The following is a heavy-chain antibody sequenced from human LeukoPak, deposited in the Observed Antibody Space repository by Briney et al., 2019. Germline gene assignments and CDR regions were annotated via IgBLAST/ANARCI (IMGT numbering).Heavy chain of an antibody. CDR3: ARAGGSDGWYGTIDS. CDR2: IYTSGST. D-gene: IGHD6-19*01. Sequence: SQTLSLTCTVSGGSISSGSDYWSWIRQPAGKGLEWIGHIYTSGSTSYNPSLQSRVTISVDTSKHQFSLKVTSVTAADTAVYYCARAGGSDGWYGTIDSWGQGTLVTVSS. V-gene: IGHV4-61*09. CDR1: GGSISSGSDY. J-gene: IGHJ4*02.